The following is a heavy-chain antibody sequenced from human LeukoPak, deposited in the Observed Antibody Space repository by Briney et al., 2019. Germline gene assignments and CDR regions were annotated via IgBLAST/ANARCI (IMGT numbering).Heavy chain of an antibody. CDR3: ARDDVLLWFGESYYFDY. CDR2: IKQDGSEK. Sequence: GGSLRLSCAASGFTFSSYWMSWVRQAPGKGLEWVANIKQDGSEKYYVDSVKGRFTISRDNAKNSLYLQMNSLRAEDTAVYYCARDDVLLWFGESYYFDYWGQGTLVTVSS. D-gene: IGHD3-10*01. V-gene: IGHV3-7*01. CDR1: GFTFSSYW. J-gene: IGHJ4*02.